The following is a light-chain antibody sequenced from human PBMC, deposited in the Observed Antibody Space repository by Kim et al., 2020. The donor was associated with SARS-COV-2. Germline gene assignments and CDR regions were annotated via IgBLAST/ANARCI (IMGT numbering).Light chain of an antibody. CDR3: GTWDNSLSAGV. V-gene: IGLV1-51*01. CDR2: DNN. CDR1: SSNIGYNY. Sequence: GQRITISCSGSSSNIGYNYVTWYQHHPGTAPKLLIYDNNKRPSGIPDRFSGYKSGTSATLDITGLQTGDEADYYCGTWDNSLSAGVFGTGTKVTVL. J-gene: IGLJ1*01.